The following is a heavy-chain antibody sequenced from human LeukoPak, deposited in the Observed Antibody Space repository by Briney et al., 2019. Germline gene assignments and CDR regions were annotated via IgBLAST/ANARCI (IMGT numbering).Heavy chain of an antibody. Sequence: PGGSLRLSCAASGFTFDDYAMHWVRQAPGKGLEWVSLISGDGGSTYYADSVKGRFTISRDNSKNSLYLQMNSLRTEDTDLYYCAKISGSYAYYFDYWGQGTLVTVSS. J-gene: IGHJ4*02. CDR3: AKISGSYAYYFDY. CDR2: ISGDGGST. V-gene: IGHV3-43*02. D-gene: IGHD1-26*01. CDR1: GFTFDDYA.